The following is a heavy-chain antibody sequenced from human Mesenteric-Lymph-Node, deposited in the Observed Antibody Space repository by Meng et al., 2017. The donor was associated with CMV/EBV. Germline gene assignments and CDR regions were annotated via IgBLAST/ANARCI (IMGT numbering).Heavy chain of an antibody. CDR3: AKLKSGYCSGGFCYFES. V-gene: IGHV3-23*03. D-gene: IGHD2-15*01. CDR1: FNFSSYA. CDR2: IYSGGSNT. Sequence: FNFSSYAMGWVRQAPGKGLEWVSVIYSGGSNTYYVDSVKGRFTISRDSSKNTLYLQMNSLRAEDTAVYYCAKLKSGYCSGGFCYFESWGQGALVTVSS. J-gene: IGHJ4*02.